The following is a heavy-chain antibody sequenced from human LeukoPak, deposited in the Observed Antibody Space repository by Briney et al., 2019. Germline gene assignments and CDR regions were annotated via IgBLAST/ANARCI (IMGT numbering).Heavy chain of an antibody. CDR3: ATISDPLFYFDC. CDR1: GFTVSSTY. Sequence: GGSLRLSCAASGFTVSSTYMSWVRQAPGKGLEWVSLIYTSGNTYYADSVKGRFTLSRDNSKNTVYLQMNSLRVEDTAMYYCATISDPLFYFDCWGQGTMVSVSS. J-gene: IGHJ4*02. V-gene: IGHV3-66*01. CDR2: IYTSGNT.